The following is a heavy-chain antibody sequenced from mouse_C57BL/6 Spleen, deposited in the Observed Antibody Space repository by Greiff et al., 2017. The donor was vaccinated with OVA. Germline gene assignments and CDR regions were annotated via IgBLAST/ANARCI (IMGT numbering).Heavy chain of an antibody. CDR2: ISSGGDYI. J-gene: IGHJ1*03. CDR3: TSQHYWYFDV. CDR1: GFTFSSYA. V-gene: IGHV5-9-1*02. Sequence: EVKLMESGAGLVKPGGSLKLSCAASGFTFSSYAMSWVRQTPEKRLEWVAYISSGGDYIYYADTVKGRFTISRDNARNTLYLQMSSLKSEDTAMYYCTSQHYWYFDVWGTGTTVTVAS.